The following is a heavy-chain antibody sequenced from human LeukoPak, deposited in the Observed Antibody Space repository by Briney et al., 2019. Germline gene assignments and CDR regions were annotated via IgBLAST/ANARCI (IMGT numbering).Heavy chain of an antibody. CDR2: ISSSSYI. D-gene: IGHD3-3*01. CDR3: DPYYDFWSGYYTGKDYFDY. J-gene: IGHJ4*02. CDR1: GFTFSSYS. Sequence: GGSLRLSCAASGFTFSSYSMNWVRQAPGKGLEWVSSISSSSYIYYADSVKGRFTISRDNAKNSLYLQMNSLRAEDTAVYARDPYYDFWSGYYTGKDYFDYWGQGTLVTVSS. V-gene: IGHV3-21*01.